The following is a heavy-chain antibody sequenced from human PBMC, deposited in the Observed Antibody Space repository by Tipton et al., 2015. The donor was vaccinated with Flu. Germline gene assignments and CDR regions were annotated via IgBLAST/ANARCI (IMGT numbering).Heavy chain of an antibody. J-gene: IGHJ5*02. CDR3: ARAPGRPCSANACPNWFEP. Sequence: TLSLTCSVSGGSISSSSYFWGWIRQPPGKGLEWIGSIFHSGTTYYNPSLKSRVTISVDTSKNQFSLKMSSVTAADTAVYYCARAPGRPCSANACPNWFEPGGEGTPVTVSS. V-gene: IGHV4-39*07. D-gene: IGHD2-15*01. CDR2: IFHSGTT. CDR1: GGSISSSSYF.